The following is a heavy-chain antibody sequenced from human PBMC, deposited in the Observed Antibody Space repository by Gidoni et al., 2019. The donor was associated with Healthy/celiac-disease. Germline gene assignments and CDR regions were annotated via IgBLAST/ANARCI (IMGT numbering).Heavy chain of an antibody. D-gene: IGHD6-13*01. CDR2: IYPGDSDT. J-gene: IGHJ3*02. V-gene: IGHV5-51*01. CDR1: GYSFTSYW. CDR3: ARRGSSSSWKDAFDI. Sequence: EVQLAQSGAEVKKPGESLKISCKGSGYSFTSYWIGWVRQMPGKGLDWMGIIYPGDSDTRYSPSFQGQVTISADKSISTAYLQWSSLKASDTAMYYCARRGSSSSWKDAFDIWGQGTMVTVSS.